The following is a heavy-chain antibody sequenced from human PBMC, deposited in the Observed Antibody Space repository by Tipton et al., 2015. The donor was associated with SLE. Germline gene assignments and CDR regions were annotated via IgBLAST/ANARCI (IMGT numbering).Heavy chain of an antibody. CDR1: GGSFSGYY. CDR3: ARGFAEYFQH. J-gene: IGHJ1*01. Sequence: TLSLTCDVYGGSFSGYYWSWIRQPPGKGLEWIGEINHSGSTNYNPSLKSRVTVSVDTSKNQFSLKLSSVTAADTAVYYCARGFAEYFQHWGQGTLVTVSS. CDR2: INHSGST. V-gene: IGHV4-34*01.